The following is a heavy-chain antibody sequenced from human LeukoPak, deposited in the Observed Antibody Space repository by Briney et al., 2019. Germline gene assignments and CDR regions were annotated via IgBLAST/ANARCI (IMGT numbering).Heavy chain of an antibody. D-gene: IGHD1-1*01. CDR2: ISSSSSYI. V-gene: IGHV3-21*04. CDR1: GFTFSSYS. J-gene: IGHJ4*02. CDR3: ELERRNY. Sequence: SGGSLRLSCAASGFTFSSYSMNWVRQAPGKGLEWVSSISSSSSYIYYADSVKGRFTISRDNSKNTLYLQMNSLRAEDTAVYCCELERRNYWGQGTLVTVSS.